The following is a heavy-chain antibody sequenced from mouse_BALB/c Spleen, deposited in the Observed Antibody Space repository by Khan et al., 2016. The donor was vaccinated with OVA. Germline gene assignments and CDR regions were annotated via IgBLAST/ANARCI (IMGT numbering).Heavy chain of an antibody. Sequence: QVQLQQSGAELVKPGASVKLSCKASGYTFTNYDINWVRQRPEQGLEWIGWIFPGDDSTKYNEKFKGKATLTTDKSSSTAYMQLSRLTSEDSAVYFSAIHYYGSTLYWYFDVWGAGTTVTVSS. CDR3: AIHYYGSTLYWYFDV. J-gene: IGHJ1*01. CDR1: GYTFTNYD. V-gene: IGHV1-85*01. CDR2: IFPGDDST. D-gene: IGHD1-1*01.